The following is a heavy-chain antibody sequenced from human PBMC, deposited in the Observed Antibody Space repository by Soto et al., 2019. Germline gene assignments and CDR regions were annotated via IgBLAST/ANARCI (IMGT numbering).Heavy chain of an antibody. J-gene: IGHJ4*02. D-gene: IGHD2-15*01. CDR1: GGSFSGYY. CDR3: ARHHRDEQDIFDY. V-gene: IGHV4-34*01. CDR2: INHSGST. Sequence: SETLSLTCAVYGGSFSGYYWSWIRQPPGKGLEWIGEINHSGSTNYNPSLKSRVTISVDTSKNQFSLKLSSVTAADTAVYYCARHHRDEQDIFDYWGQGTLVTVSS.